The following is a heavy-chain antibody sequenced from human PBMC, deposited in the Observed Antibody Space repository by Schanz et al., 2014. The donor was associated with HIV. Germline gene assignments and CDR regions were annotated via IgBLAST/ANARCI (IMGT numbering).Heavy chain of an antibody. J-gene: IGHJ5*01. CDR3: AKDRNGYNQPIES. Sequence: EVQLMESGGRLVKPGESLILSCVTSGFTLSGYSMNWVRQAPGKGLECVSVISGSGTTAYYADSVRGRVTISRDNPKNTLYLQIDSLRVEDTAMYYCAKDRNGYNQPIESWGHGTLVSVSS. CDR1: GFTLSGYS. CDR2: ISGSGTTA. V-gene: IGHV3-21*02. D-gene: IGHD5-18*01.